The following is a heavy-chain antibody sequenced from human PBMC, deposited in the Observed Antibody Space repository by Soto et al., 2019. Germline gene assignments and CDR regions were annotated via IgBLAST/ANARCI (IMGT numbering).Heavy chain of an antibody. V-gene: IGHV3-23*01. J-gene: IGHJ4*02. CDR2: ISGSGGST. D-gene: IGHD4-17*01. CDR3: AKGVKSTGRHRTGGDYGFDY. CDR1: GFTFSSYA. Sequence: GGSLRLSCAASGFTFSSYAMSWVRQAPGKGLEWVSAISGSGGSTYYADSVKGRFTISRDNSKNTLYLQMNSLRAEDTAVYYCAKGVKSTGRHRTGGDYGFDYWGQGTLVTVSS.